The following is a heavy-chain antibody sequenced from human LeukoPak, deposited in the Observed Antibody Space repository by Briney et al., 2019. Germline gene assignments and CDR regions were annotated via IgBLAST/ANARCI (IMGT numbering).Heavy chain of an antibody. D-gene: IGHD3-10*02. CDR1: GFTFSSYW. CDR2: VNSDGSIT. CDR3: ARDVPGRLGGFDY. J-gene: IGHJ4*02. Sequence: AGGSLRLSCAASGFTFSSYWMHWVRQGPGKGLVWVSRVNSDGSITTYADSVKGRFTISRDNAKNTVYLQMNSLRAEDTAMYYCARDVPGRLGGFDYWGQGTQVTVSS. V-gene: IGHV3-74*03.